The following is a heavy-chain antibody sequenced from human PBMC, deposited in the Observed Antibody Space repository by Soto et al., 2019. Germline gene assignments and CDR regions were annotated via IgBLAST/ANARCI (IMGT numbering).Heavy chain of an antibody. CDR3: ARVGSSGWSPDY. Sequence: PSETLSLTCTVSGGSISGHYWIWIRQRPGEGMEWIGYIFYSGSTSYNNNPSLKSRVSISVDTSKNQFYLRLSSMTAADTAVYYCARVGSSGWSPDYWGQGTLVTVSS. CDR2: IFYSGSTSY. CDR1: GGSISGHY. V-gene: IGHV4-59*11. J-gene: IGHJ4*02. D-gene: IGHD6-19*01.